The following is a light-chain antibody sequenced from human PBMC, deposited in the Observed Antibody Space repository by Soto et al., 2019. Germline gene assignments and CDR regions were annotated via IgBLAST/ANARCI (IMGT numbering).Light chain of an antibody. CDR1: QSVLYSSNNKNY. J-gene: IGKJ2*01. CDR2: WAS. V-gene: IGKV4-1*01. Sequence: DIVMTQSPDSLAVSLGERATINCKSSQSVLYSSNNKNYLAWYQHKPGQPPQLLVNWASARESGLPDRFSGSGSGTDFTLTISSLQAVDVAVYYCQQYYTTPYTFGQGTKVEIK. CDR3: QQYYTTPYT.